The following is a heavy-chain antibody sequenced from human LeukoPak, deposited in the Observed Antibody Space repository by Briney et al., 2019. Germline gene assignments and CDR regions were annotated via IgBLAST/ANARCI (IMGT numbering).Heavy chain of an antibody. J-gene: IGHJ4*02. CDR1: GYTFTSYY. CDR3: ARDPNSITMVRGGLDY. V-gene: IGHV1-46*01. D-gene: IGHD3-10*01. Sequence: HRASVKVSCKASGYTFTSYYMHWVRQAPGQGLEWMGIINPSGGSTSYAQKFQGRVTMTRDTSTSTVYMELSSLRSEDTAVYYCARDPNSITMVRGGLDYWGQGTLVTVSS. CDR2: INPSGGST.